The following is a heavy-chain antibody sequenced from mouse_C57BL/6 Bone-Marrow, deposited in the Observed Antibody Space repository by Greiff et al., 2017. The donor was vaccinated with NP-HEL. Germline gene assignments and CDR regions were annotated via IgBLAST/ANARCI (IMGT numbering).Heavy chain of an antibody. CDR3: AREGYDGYAY. CDR2: ISDGGSYT. Sequence: EVKLVESGGGLVKPGGSLKLSCAASGFTFSSYAMSWVRQTPEQRLEWVATISDGGSYTYYPDNVKGRFTITRDTAKNNLYLQMSHLKSEDTAMYYCAREGYDGYAYWGQGTLVTVSA. V-gene: IGHV5-4*01. CDR1: GFTFSSYA. J-gene: IGHJ3*01. D-gene: IGHD2-3*01.